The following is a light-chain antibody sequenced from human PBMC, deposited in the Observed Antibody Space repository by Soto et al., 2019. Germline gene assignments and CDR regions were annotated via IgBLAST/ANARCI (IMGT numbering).Light chain of an antibody. J-gene: IGKJ3*01. CDR2: GAS. CDR3: QKYGSSLFT. CDR1: QSVSSSY. V-gene: IGKV3-20*01. Sequence: EIVLTQSPGTLSLSPGERATLPCRASQSVSSSYLAWYQQKPGQAPRLLIYGASSRATGIPDRFSGSGSGTDFTLTISRLEPEDFAVYYCQKYGSSLFTFGPGTKVDIK.